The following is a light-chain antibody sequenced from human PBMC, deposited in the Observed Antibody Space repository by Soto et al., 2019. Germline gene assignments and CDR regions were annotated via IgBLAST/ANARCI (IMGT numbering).Light chain of an antibody. Sequence: IVMTQSPLSLPVTPGEPASISCRSSQSLLHSNGYNYLDWYLQKPGQSPQLLIYLGSNRASGVPDRFSGSGAGADFTLKISRVEAEDVEIYYCMETLQPPGTFGPGTNVDL. CDR3: METLQPPGT. J-gene: IGKJ3*01. CDR1: QSLLHSNGYNY. CDR2: LGS. V-gene: IGKV2-28*01.